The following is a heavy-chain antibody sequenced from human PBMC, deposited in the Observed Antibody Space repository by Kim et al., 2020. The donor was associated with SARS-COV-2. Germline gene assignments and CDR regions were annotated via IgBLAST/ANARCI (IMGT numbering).Heavy chain of an antibody. CDR3: AKDLIAGGKRYTSAFFTAFDS. D-gene: IGHD6-25*01. J-gene: IGHJ4*02. Sequence: LSLTCAASGFIFSNYAMTWVRQVPGRGLEWVSGINGDGGNTYYSEALKGRFTISRDNSDNTLYLQMNSLTAEDTAVYYCAKDLIAGGKRYTSAFFTAFDSWGQGTLVTVSS. V-gene: IGHV3-23*01. CDR1: GFIFSNYA. CDR2: INGDGGNT.